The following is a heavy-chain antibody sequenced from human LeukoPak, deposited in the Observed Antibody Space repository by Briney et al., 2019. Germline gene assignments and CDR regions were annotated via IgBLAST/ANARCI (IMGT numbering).Heavy chain of an antibody. CDR2: INTNTGNP. CDR1: GYTFTSYA. Sequence: ASVKVSCTASGYTFTSYAMNWVRQAPGQGLEWMGWINTNTGNPTYAQGFTGRFVFSLDTSVSTAYLQISSLKAEDTAVYYCARDRKGRITMVRGAHNWFDPWGQGTLVTVSS. V-gene: IGHV7-4-1*02. D-gene: IGHD3-10*01. CDR3: ARDRKGRITMVRGAHNWFDP. J-gene: IGHJ5*02.